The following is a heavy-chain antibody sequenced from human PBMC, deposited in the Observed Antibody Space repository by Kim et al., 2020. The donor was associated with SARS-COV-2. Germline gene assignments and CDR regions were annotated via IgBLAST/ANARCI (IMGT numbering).Heavy chain of an antibody. CDR2: IRSKAYGGTT. Sequence: GGSLRLSCTASGFTFGDYAMSWFRQAPGKGLEWVGFIRSKAYGGTTEYAASVKGRFTISRDDSKSIAYLQMNSLKTEDTAVYYCTRDFSGSTDTYYYGSGSYYNGLVFDYWGQGTLVTVSS. CDR1: GFTFGDYA. J-gene: IGHJ4*02. D-gene: IGHD3-10*01. CDR3: TRDFSGSTDTYYYGSGSYYNGLVFDY. V-gene: IGHV3-49*03.